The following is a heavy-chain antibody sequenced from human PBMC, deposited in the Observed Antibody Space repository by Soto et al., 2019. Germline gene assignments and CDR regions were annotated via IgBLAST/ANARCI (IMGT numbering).Heavy chain of an antibody. CDR1: GYTFTGYY. V-gene: IGHV1-2*02. J-gene: IGHJ4*02. CDR3: ARGNRLRYFDWLLSDGEGGYFDY. CDR2: INPNSGGT. Sequence: ASVKVSCKASGYTFTGYYMHWVRQAPGQGLELMGWINPNSGGTNYAQKLQGRVTMTTDTSTSTAYMELRSLRSDDTAVYYCARGNRLRYFDWLLSDGEGGYFDYWGQGPLVTVSS. D-gene: IGHD3-9*01.